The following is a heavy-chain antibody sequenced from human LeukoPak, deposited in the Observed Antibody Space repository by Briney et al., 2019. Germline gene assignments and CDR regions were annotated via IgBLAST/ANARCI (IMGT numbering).Heavy chain of an antibody. Sequence: SETLSLTCTVSGDSISSYYWSWIRQAAGKGLEWIGRFYTSGNTNYNPSLKSRVTMSVDTSNNQFSLTLNSVTAADTAVYYCARDPTTMTTFFDSWGRGILVTVSS. CDR2: FYTSGNT. CDR3: ARDPTTMTTFFDS. V-gene: IGHV4-4*07. J-gene: IGHJ4*02. CDR1: GDSISSYY. D-gene: IGHD4-17*01.